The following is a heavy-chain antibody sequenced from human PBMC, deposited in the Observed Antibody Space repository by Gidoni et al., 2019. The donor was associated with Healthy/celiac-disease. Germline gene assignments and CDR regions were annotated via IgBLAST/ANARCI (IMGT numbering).Heavy chain of an antibody. D-gene: IGHD3-9*01. J-gene: IGHJ5*02. Sequence: EVQLVESGGGLVQPGGSVRLSCAASGFTFSSYGMNWVRQAPGKGLEWLSYISGSSRTIHYADSVKGRFTIFRDNAKKSLYLHMNGLRVDDTAVYYCARDGINTISTVHDPWGQETLVTVSS. V-gene: IGHV3-48*01. CDR2: ISGSSRTI. CDR3: ARDGINTISTVHDP. CDR1: GFTFSSYG.